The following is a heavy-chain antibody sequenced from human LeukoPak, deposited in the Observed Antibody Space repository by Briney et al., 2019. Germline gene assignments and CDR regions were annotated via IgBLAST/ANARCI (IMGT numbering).Heavy chain of an antibody. CDR1: GYTFTSYG. CDR3: ARDYVRISSELDYYYGMDV. CDR2: ISAYNGNT. V-gene: IGHV1-18*01. Sequence: GASVKVSCKASGYTFTSYGISWVRQAPGQGLEWMGWISAYNGNTNYAQKLQGRVTMTTDTSTSTAYMELRSLRSGDTAVYYCARDYVRISSELDYYYGMDVWGQGTTVTVSS. J-gene: IGHJ6*02. D-gene: IGHD2-15*01.